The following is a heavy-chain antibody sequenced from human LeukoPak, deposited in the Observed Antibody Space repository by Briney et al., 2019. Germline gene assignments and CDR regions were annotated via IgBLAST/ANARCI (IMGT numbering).Heavy chain of an antibody. D-gene: IGHD6-19*01. CDR3: ARDFESSGWYYFDY. CDR1: GFTFSSYW. Sequence: GGSLRLSCAASGFTFSSYWMSWVRQAPGKGLEWVANIKQDGSEKYYVDSVKSRFTISRDNAKNSLYLQMNSLRAEDTAVYYCARDFESSGWYYFDYWGQGTLVTVSS. V-gene: IGHV3-7*01. CDR2: IKQDGSEK. J-gene: IGHJ4*02.